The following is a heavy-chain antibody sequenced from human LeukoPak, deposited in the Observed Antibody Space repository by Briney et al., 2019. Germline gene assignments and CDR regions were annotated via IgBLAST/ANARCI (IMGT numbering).Heavy chain of an antibody. D-gene: IGHD3-3*01. V-gene: IGHV4-31*03. J-gene: IGHJ3*02. CDR3: ARGDTGYYDFWSGYKREDAFDI. CDR2: IYYSGST. Sequence: SQTLSLTCTVSGGSISSGGYYWSWIRQHPGKGLEWIGYIYYSGSTYYNPSLKSRVTILVDTSKNQFSLKLSSVTAADTAVYYCARGDTGYYDFWSGYKREDAFDIWGQGTMVTVSS. CDR1: GGSISSGGYY.